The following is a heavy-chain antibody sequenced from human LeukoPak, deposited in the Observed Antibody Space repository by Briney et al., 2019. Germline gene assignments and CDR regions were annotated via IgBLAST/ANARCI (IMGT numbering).Heavy chain of an antibody. J-gene: IGHJ4*02. V-gene: IGHV1-2*02. CDR1: GYTFTGYY. CDR2: INPNSGGT. D-gene: IGHD2-15*01. CDR3: AREEDCSGGSCYYY. Sequence: ASVKVSCKASGYTFTGYYMHWVRQAPGQGLEWMGWINPNSGGTNYAQKFQGRVTMTRDTSISTAYMELSRLRSDDTAVYYCAREEDCSGGSCYYYWGRGTLVTVSS.